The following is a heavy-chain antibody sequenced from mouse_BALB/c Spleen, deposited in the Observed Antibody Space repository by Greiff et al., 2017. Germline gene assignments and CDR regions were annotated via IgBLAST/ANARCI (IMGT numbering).Heavy chain of an antibody. V-gene: IGHV1S56*01. CDR1: GYAFTSYY. CDR3: ARDGSSSAWLAY. D-gene: IGHD1-1*01. CDR2: IYPGNVNT. Sequence: QVQLQQSGPELVKPGASVRISCKASGYAFTSYYIPWVKQRPGQGLEWIGWIYPGNVNTNYNEKFKGKATLTADKSSSTAYMQLSSLTSEDSAVYFCARDGSSSAWLAYWGQGTLVTVSA. J-gene: IGHJ3*01.